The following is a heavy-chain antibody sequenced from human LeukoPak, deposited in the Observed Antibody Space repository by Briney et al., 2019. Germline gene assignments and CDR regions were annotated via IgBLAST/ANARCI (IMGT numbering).Heavy chain of an antibody. CDR1: GGSFCVYY. D-gene: IGHD3-3*01. J-gene: IGHJ4*02. Sequence: SETLSLTCAVYGGSFCVYYWSWIRQPPGKGLEWIGEINHSGSTNYNPSLKSRVTISVDTSKNQFSLKLSSVTAADTAVYYCARTREWLPSSNFDYWGQGTLVTVSS. CDR2: INHSGST. V-gene: IGHV4-34*01. CDR3: ARTREWLPSSNFDY.